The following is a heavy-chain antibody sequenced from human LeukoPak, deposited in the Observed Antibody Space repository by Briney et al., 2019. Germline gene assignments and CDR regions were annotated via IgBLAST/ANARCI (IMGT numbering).Heavy chain of an antibody. CDR1: GFTLSSYS. V-gene: IGHV3-48*02. Sequence: GGSLRLSCVVSGFTLSSYSMNWVRQPPGKGLECVAHISRSGENVQFADSVKGRFTISRDITKNSLYLQMSSLRDEDTAVYYCAKDEGRPEYWGQGTLVTVSS. CDR3: AKDEGRPEY. CDR2: ISRSGENV. J-gene: IGHJ4*02.